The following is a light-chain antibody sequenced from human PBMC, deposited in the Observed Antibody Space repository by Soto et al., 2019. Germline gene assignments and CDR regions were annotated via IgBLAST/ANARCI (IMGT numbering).Light chain of an antibody. V-gene: IGKV1-5*03. CDR3: QQYNSFPWT. J-gene: IGKJ1*01. CDR1: QTFSNW. CDR2: KAS. Sequence: DIQMTQSPSTLTASVADRVTITCRASQTFSNWLAWYQQKPGKAPKLLIYKASTLKSGVPSRFSGSGSGTEFTLTISSLQPDDFATYYCQQYNSFPWTFGQGTKVDIK.